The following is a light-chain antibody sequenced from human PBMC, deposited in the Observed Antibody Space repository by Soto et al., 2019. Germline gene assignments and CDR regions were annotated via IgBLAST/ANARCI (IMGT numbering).Light chain of an antibody. CDR3: QQYGSSPWT. V-gene: IGKV3-20*01. CDR2: DAS. CDR1: QSVSSY. Sequence: VFSQSASTLSLSPGERATLSCRASQSVSSYLAWYQQKPGQAPRLLIYDASNRATGIPARFSGSGSGTDFTLTISRLEPEDFAVYYCQQYGSSPWTFGQGTKVDI. J-gene: IGKJ1*01.